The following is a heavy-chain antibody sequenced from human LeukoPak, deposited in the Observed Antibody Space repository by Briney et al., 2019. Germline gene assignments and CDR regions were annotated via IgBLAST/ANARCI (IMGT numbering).Heavy chain of an antibody. CDR1: GGSFSGYY. Sequence: SETLSLTCAVYGGSFSGYYWSWIRQPPGKGLEWIGEINHSGSTNYNPSLKSRVTISVDTSKNQFSLKLSPVTAADTAVYYCARGPAAGRDFDYWGQGTLVTVSS. CDR2: INHSGST. CDR3: ARGPAAGRDFDY. J-gene: IGHJ4*02. V-gene: IGHV4-34*01. D-gene: IGHD6-19*01.